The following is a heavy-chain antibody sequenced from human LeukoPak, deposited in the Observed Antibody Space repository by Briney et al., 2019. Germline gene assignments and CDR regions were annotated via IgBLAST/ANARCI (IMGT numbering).Heavy chain of an antibody. CDR3: AREAYYDSSGYRMVGAFDI. V-gene: IGHV4-30-2*01. CDR2: IYHSGST. Sequence: SETLSLTCDVSGGSISSGGYSWSWIRQPPGKGLEWIGYIYHSGSTYYNQSLKSRVTISVDRSKNQFSLKLSSVTAADTAVYYCAREAYYDSSGYRMVGAFDIWGQGTMVTVSS. D-gene: IGHD3-22*01. J-gene: IGHJ3*02. CDR1: GGSISSGGYS.